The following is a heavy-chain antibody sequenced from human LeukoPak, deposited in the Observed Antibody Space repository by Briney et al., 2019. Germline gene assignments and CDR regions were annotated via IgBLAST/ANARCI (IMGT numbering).Heavy chain of an antibody. V-gene: IGHV1-18*01. CDR3: ARDKPAPIVIIPAATDY. D-gene: IGHD2-2*01. Sequence: ASVKVSCKASGYTFTSYGISWVRQAPGQGLEWMGWISTYNGNTLYAQKFQDRVTMTTDTSTSTAYMELRSLRSDDTAVYYCARDKPAPIVIIPAATDYWGQGTLVTVSS. CDR2: ISTYNGNT. J-gene: IGHJ4*02. CDR1: GYTFTSYG.